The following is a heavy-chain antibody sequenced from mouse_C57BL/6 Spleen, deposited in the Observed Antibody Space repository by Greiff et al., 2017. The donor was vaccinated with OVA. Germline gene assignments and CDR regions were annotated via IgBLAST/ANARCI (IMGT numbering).Heavy chain of an antibody. CDR1: GFTFSSYA. CDR2: ISDGGSYT. D-gene: IGHD2-3*01. CDR3: ARDGIYDGSPFAY. Sequence: EVMLVESGGGLVKPGGSLKLSCAASGFTFSSYAMSWVRQTPEKRLEWVATISDGGSYTYYPDNVKGRFTISRDNAKNNLYLQMSHLKSEDTAMYYCARDGIYDGSPFAYWGQGTLVTVSA. V-gene: IGHV5-4*01. J-gene: IGHJ3*01.